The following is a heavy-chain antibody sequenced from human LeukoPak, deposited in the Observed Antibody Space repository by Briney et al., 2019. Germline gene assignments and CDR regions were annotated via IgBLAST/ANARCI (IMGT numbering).Heavy chain of an antibody. CDR3: ARDGITVTKNAFDI. J-gene: IGHJ3*02. D-gene: IGHD4-17*01. V-gene: IGHV1-2*02. CDR1: GYTFRDYF. CDR2: INPNDGGT. Sequence: GASVKVSCKASGYTFRDYFTHWVRQAPGQGLEWMGWINPNDGGTHFARKFQDRVTMTRDTSTTTAYMEVSSLRSDDTAVYYCARDGITVTKNAFDIWGQGTMVTVSS.